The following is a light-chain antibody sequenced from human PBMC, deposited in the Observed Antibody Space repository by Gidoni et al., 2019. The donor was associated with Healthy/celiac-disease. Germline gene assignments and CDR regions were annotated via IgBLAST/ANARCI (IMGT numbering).Light chain of an antibody. CDR3: QQYDNLPYT. Sequence: DIQMTQSPSSLSAAVGDRVTITCQENQDISNYLNWYQQKTGKAPKLLLYDASNLETGVPSRFSGSGSGTDFTCTTSSLQPEDIATYYCQQYDNLPYTFGQGTKLEIK. V-gene: IGKV1-33*01. CDR1: QDISNY. J-gene: IGKJ2*01. CDR2: DAS.